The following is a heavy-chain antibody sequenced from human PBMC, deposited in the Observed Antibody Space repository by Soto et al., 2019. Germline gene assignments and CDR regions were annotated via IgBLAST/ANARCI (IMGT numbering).Heavy chain of an antibody. CDR3: ASGGGIPRTYDSSGYYFDY. CDR2: IIPIFGTA. J-gene: IGHJ4*02. D-gene: IGHD3-22*01. V-gene: IGHV1-69*06. Sequence: VASVKVSCKASGGTFSSYAISWVRPAPGQGLEWMGGIIPIFGTANYAQKFRGRVTITADKSTSTAYMELSSLRSEDTAVYYCASGGGIPRTYDSSGYYFDYWGQGTLVTVSS. CDR1: GGTFSSYA.